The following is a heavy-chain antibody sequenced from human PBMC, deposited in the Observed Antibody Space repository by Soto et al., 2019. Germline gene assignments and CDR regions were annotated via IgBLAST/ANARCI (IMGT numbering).Heavy chain of an antibody. D-gene: IGHD3-22*01. J-gene: IGHJ6*02. V-gene: IGHV3-66*01. Sequence: AGSLRLSCAASGFTVSSNYMSWVRQAPGKGLEWVSVIYSGGSTYYADSVKGRFTISRDNSKNTLYLQMNSLRAEDTAVYYCARDAIENYYYYYGMDVWGQGTTVTVSS. CDR1: GFTVSSNY. CDR3: ARDAIENYYYYYGMDV. CDR2: IYSGGST.